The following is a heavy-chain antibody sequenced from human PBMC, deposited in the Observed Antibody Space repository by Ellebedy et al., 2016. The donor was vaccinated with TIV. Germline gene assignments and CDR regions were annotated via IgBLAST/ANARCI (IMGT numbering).Heavy chain of an antibody. J-gene: IGHJ4*02. V-gene: IGHV4-31*03. CDR2: IYYSGST. Sequence: SETLSLXCTVSGGSISSGGYYWSWIRQHPGKGLEWIGYIYYSGSTYYNPSLKSRVTISVDTSKNQFSLKLSSVTAADTAVYYCARFGVVIKHFDYWGQGTLVTVSS. CDR1: GGSISSGGYY. CDR3: ARFGVVIKHFDY. D-gene: IGHD3-3*01.